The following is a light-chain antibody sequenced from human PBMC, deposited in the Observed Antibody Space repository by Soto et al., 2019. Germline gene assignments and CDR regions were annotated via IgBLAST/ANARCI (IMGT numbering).Light chain of an antibody. V-gene: IGKV3-20*01. J-gene: IGKJ4*01. CDR3: QQYGRSFS. CDR2: VTS. Sequence: EIVLTQSPGTLPSSPGERVTLSCRASESVSSTYLAWYQQKPGQAPRLLIYVTSSRAPGIPDRFSGSGSGTNFTLSISRLEPEDFAVYYCQQYGRSFSFGGGTKVEMK. CDR1: ESVSSTY.